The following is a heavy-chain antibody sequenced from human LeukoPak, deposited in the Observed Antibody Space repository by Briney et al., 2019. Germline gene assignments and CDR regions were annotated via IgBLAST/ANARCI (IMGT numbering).Heavy chain of an antibody. CDR2: FYYSGSP. J-gene: IGHJ4*02. CDR3: ARFYYGSGSYVSNFDY. Sequence: SETLSLTCTVSGGSVSTGYYYWGWIRQPPGKALEWIGSFYYSGSPYYNPSLQSRVTISVDTSKTQFSLRLNSVTAADTAVYYGARFYYGSGSYVSNFDYWGQGTLVTVSS. V-gene: IGHV4-39*01. D-gene: IGHD3-10*01. CDR1: GGSVSTGYYY.